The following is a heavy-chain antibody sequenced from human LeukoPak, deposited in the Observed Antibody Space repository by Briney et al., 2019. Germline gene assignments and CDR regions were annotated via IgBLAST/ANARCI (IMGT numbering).Heavy chain of an antibody. D-gene: IGHD3-3*01. CDR2: INHSGST. Sequence: TETLSLTCAVYGGSFSGYYWSWIRQPPGKGLEWIGEINHSGSTNYNPSLKSRVTISVDTSKNQFSLKLSSVTAADTAVYYCARGRYYDFWSGYSFDYWGQGTLVTVSS. CDR1: GGSFSGYY. CDR3: ARGRYYDFWSGYSFDY. V-gene: IGHV4-34*01. J-gene: IGHJ4*02.